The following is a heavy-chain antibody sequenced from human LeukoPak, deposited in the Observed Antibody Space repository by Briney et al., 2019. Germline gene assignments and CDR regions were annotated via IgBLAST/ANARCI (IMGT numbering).Heavy chain of an antibody. D-gene: IGHD6-13*01. Sequence: GGSLRLSCAASGFTFSSYAMHWVRQAPGKGLEWVAVISYDGSNKYYAASVRGRFSISRDNSMNTLYLQMKSLRTDDTAVYYCANLAAAGTFDYWGQGTLVTVSS. V-gene: IGHV3-30*04. CDR3: ANLAAAGTFDY. CDR1: GFTFSSYA. J-gene: IGHJ4*02. CDR2: ISYDGSNK.